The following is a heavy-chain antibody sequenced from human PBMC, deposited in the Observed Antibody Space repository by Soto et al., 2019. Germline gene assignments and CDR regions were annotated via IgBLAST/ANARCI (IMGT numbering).Heavy chain of an antibody. Sequence: GASVKVSCKASGGTFSSYAISWVRQAPGQGLEWMGGIIPIFGTANYAQKFQGRVTITADKSTSTAYMELSSLRSEDTAVYYCARARVDGYSNSYYYYYGMDVWGQGTTVTVSS. J-gene: IGHJ6*02. D-gene: IGHD4-4*01. V-gene: IGHV1-69*06. CDR1: GGTFSSYA. CDR3: ARARVDGYSNSYYYYYGMDV. CDR2: IIPIFGTA.